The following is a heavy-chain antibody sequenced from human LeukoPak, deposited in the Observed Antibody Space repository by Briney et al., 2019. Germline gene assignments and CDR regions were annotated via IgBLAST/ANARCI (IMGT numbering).Heavy chain of an antibody. CDR1: GGSIGSYY. J-gene: IGHJ5*02. V-gene: IGHV4-59*01. D-gene: IGHD3-16*01. CDR2: IYYSGST. CDR3: ARVSPLGGWFDP. Sequence: SETLSLTCTVSGGSIGSYYWSWIRQPPGKGLEWIGYIYYSGSTNYNPSLKSRVTISVDTSKNQFSLKLSSVTAADTAVYYCARVSPLGGWFDPWGQGTLVTVSS.